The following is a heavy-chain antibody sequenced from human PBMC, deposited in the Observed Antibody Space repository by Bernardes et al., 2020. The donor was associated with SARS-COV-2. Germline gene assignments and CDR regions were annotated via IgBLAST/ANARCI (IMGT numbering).Heavy chain of an antibody. V-gene: IGHV1-2*02. CDR1: GYTFTGYY. J-gene: IGHJ6*02. CDR3: AIPPTNYDRYGMDV. Sequence: ASMKVSCKASGYTFTGYYMHWVRHAPGQGLEWMGWINPNSGGTNYAQKFQGRVTMTRDTSISTAYMELSSLRSDDTAVYYCAIPPTNYDRYGMDVWGQGTTVTVSS. D-gene: IGHD3-22*01. CDR2: INPNSGGT.